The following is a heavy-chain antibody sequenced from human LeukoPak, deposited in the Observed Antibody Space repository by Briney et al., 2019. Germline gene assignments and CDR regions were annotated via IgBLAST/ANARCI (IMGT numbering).Heavy chain of an antibody. D-gene: IGHD2-2*02. CDR2: ISWNSGNM. Sequence: PGGSLRLSCAASGFTFDDYVMHWVRQAPGKGPEWVSGISWNSGNMAYADSVRGRFTISRDNANNSVYLQMNSLRSEDTAVYYCARDGYRPVVVVPAAIHYYFDYWGQGTLVTVSS. J-gene: IGHJ4*02. V-gene: IGHV3-9*01. CDR3: ARDGYRPVVVVPAAIHYYFDY. CDR1: GFTFDDYV.